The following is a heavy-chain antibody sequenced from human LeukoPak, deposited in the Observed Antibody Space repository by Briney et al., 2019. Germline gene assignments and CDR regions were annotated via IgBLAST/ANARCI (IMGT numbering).Heavy chain of an antibody. CDR2: IRYDGSNK. J-gene: IGHJ4*02. Sequence: SGGSLRLSCAASGFTFSSYGMHCVRQDPGKGLEWVAFIRYDGSNKYYADSVQGRFTISRDNSKSPLYLQMNSLRAEDTAVYYCAKAPYCSSTSCQNFDYWGQGTLVTVS. CDR1: GFTFSSYG. CDR3: AKAPYCSSTSCQNFDY. V-gene: IGHV3-30*02. D-gene: IGHD2-2*01.